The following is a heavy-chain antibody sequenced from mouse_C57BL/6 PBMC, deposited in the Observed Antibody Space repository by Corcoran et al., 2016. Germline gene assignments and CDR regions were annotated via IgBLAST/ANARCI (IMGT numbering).Heavy chain of an antibody. CDR3: AREGYYYGSSPFAY. J-gene: IGHJ3*01. Sequence: EVQLQQYGPELVKPGASVKISCKASGYTFTDYYMNWVKQSHGKSLEWIGDINPNNGGTSYNQQFKGKATLTVDKSSSTAYMELRSLTSEDSAVYYCAREGYYYGSSPFAYWGQGTLVTVSA. V-gene: IGHV1-26*01. CDR2: INPNNGGT. CDR1: GYTFTDYY. D-gene: IGHD1-1*01.